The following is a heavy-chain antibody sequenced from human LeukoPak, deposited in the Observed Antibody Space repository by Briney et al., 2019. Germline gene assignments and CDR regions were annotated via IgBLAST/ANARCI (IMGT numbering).Heavy chain of an antibody. CDR3: ARLHYYDSSGPPMDV. CDR2: IYYSGST. Sequence: SETLSLTCTVSGGSISSGGYYWSWIRQHPGKGLEWIGHIYYSGSTYYNPSLKSRVTISVDTSKNQFSLKLSSVTAADTAVYYCARLHYYDSSGPPMDVWGQGTTVTVSS. D-gene: IGHD3-22*01. V-gene: IGHV4-31*03. J-gene: IGHJ6*02. CDR1: GGSISSGGYY.